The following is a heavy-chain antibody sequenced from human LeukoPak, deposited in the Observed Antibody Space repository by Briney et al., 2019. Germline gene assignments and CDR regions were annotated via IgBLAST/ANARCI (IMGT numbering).Heavy chain of an antibody. CDR3: AKDVDNGDYVVY. V-gene: IGHV3-23*01. Sequence: GGSLRLSCAASGFTFSNYWMSWVRQAPGMGLEWVSSIGSSGDITYYADSVKGRFTISRDNSKNTLYLQMNSLRAEDTAVYYCAKDVDNGDYVVYWGQGTLVTVSS. J-gene: IGHJ4*02. CDR1: GFTFSNYW. D-gene: IGHD4-17*01. CDR2: IGSSGDIT.